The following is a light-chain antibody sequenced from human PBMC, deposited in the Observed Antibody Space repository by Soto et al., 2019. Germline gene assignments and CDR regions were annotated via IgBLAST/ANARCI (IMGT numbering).Light chain of an antibody. CDR3: QQQGT. Sequence: ESVLTQSPGTLSLSPGERATLSCRASRSLRSSYVVWYQQKPGRSPSLLIYAASRRATGIPDRFSGSGSATEYTLTISRLEPEDFAVYYCQQQGTFGQGTKLEIK. CDR2: AAS. J-gene: IGKJ2*01. V-gene: IGKV3-20*01. CDR1: RSLRSSY.